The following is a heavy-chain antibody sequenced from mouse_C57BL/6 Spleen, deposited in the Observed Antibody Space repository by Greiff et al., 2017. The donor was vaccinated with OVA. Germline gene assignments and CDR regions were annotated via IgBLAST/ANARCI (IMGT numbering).Heavy chain of an antibody. CDR3: ARGDYGNPWYFDV. Sequence: VKLQQPGAELVRPGSSVKLSCKASGYTFTSYWMDWVKQRPGQGLEWIGNIYPSDSETHYNQKFKDKATLTVDKSSSTAYMQLSSLTSEDSAVYYCARGDYGNPWYFDVWGTGTTVTVSS. V-gene: IGHV1-61*01. D-gene: IGHD2-1*01. J-gene: IGHJ1*03. CDR1: GYTFTSYW. CDR2: IYPSDSET.